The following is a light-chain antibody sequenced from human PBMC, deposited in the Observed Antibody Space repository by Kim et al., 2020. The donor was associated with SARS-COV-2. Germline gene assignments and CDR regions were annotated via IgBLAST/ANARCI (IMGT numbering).Light chain of an antibody. J-gene: IGKJ3*01. CDR2: GAS. V-gene: IGKV1-39*01. CDR1: QVISNY. CDR3: QQSSSSPLT. Sequence: AAVGDRVTITCRASQVISNYLNWYQQNPGRAPKLLIYGASSLQSGVPSRFSGSGSGTDFTLTISSLQPEDFATYFCQQSSSSPLTFGRGTQVDIK.